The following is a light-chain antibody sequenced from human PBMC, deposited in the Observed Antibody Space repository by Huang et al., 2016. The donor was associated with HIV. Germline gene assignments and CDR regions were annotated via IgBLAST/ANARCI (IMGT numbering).Light chain of an antibody. CDR3: QQYYSSPFT. CDR2: LAS. Sequence: DIVMTQSPDSLAVSLGESATINCKSSHTILHDSDSRNYLAWYQQKPGQPPKLLIHLASSRKSGVPERLIGSGCETDFTLTISRLQAEDVAVYYCQQYYSSPFTFGPGTNVDI. V-gene: IGKV4-1*01. CDR1: HTILHDSDSRNY. J-gene: IGKJ3*01.